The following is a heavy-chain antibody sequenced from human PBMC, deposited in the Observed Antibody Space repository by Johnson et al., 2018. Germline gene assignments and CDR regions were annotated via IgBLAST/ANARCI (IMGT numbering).Heavy chain of an antibody. V-gene: IGHV3-30*18. D-gene: IGHD6-25*01. CDR3: AKARLPTEDAAFDI. Sequence: QVQLQESGGGVVQPGRSLRLSCAASGFTFSNYGMHWVRQAPGKGLEWVAVVVYDGSDKYYADSVKGRFTISRDNSKNTVYLQMNSLRAEETAVYYCAKARLPTEDAAFDIWGQRTMVTVSS. CDR1: GFTFSNYG. J-gene: IGHJ3*02. CDR2: VVYDGSDK.